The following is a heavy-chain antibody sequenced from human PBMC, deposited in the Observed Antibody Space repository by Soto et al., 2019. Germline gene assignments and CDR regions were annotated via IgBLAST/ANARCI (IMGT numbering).Heavy chain of an antibody. D-gene: IGHD3-10*01. Sequence: QVQLVESGGGVVQPGRSLRLSCAASGFTFSSYGMHWVRQAPGEGLEWVAVISYDGSNKYYADSVKGGFTISRDNSKNRMYRQMNRLGAEDRAVYYCAREGGYYGSGSYSVGENCYGMDVW. CDR3: AREGGYYGSGSYSVGENCYGMDV. V-gene: IGHV3-30*03. J-gene: IGHJ6*01. CDR2: ISYDGSNK. CDR1: GFTFSSYG.